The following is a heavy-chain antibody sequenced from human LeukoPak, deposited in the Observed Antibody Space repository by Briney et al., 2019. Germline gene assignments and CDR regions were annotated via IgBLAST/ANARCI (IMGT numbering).Heavy chain of an antibody. V-gene: IGHV3-20*04. CDR3: ARWGYYYDSSGYYHGIDY. CDR1: GFTLYDYG. CDR2: INWNGGST. D-gene: IGHD3-22*01. Sequence: GGSLRLSCAASGFTLYDYGMSWVRQAPGKGLELVSGINWNGGSTGYADSVKGRFTISRDNAKNSLYLQMNSLRAEDTALYYCARWGYYYDSSGYYHGIDYWGQGTLVTVSS. J-gene: IGHJ4*02.